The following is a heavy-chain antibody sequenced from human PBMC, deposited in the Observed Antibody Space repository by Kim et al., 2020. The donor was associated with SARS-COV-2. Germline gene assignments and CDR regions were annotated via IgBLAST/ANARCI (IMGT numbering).Heavy chain of an antibody. J-gene: IGHJ6*02. Sequence: ASVKVSCKASGYTFTSYAMNWVRQAPGQGLEWMGWINTNTGNPTYAQGFTGRFVFSLDTSVSTAYLQISSLKAEDTAVYYCARGCSSTSCYVRYYYYGMDVWGQGTTVTVSS. V-gene: IGHV7-4-1*02. CDR1: GYTFTSYA. CDR2: INTNTGNP. CDR3: ARGCSSTSCYVRYYYYGMDV. D-gene: IGHD2-2*01.